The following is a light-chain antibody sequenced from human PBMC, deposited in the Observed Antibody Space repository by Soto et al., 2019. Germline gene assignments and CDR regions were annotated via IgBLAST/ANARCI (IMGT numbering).Light chain of an antibody. J-gene: IGKJ5*01. CDR2: KAS. CDR3: QQHNDYPIT. CDR1: QSISDW. Sequence: DIQMTQSPSTLSASVGDRVTITCRASQSISDWLAWYQQKPGKAPHLLIYKASNLESGVPSRFSGRGSGTEFTLTISSLQPDDFATYYCQQHNDYPITFGQGTRLE. V-gene: IGKV1-5*03.